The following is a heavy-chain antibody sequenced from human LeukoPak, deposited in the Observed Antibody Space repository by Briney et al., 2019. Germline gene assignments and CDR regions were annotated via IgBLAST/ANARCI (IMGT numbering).Heavy chain of an antibody. J-gene: IGHJ4*01. CDR1: GGSISSYY. CDR2: IYYSGTT. Sequence: SETLSLTCTVSGGSISSYYWSWIRQSPGKGLEWIGYIYYSGTTSYNPSLKSRVTISLDTSKNQFSLKLSSVTAADTAVYYCARGANWGSPDYWGQATLVTVSS. CDR3: ARGANWGSPDY. D-gene: IGHD7-27*01. V-gene: IGHV4-59*01.